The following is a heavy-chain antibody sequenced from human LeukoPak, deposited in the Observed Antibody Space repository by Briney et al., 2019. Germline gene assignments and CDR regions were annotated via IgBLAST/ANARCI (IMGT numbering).Heavy chain of an antibody. D-gene: IGHD1-26*01. J-gene: IGHJ3*02. CDR1: GGSFSGYY. CDR3: ARGGAVEWELPGYAFDI. V-gene: IGHV4-34*01. Sequence: SETLSLTCAVYGGSFSGYYWSWIRQPPGKGLEWIGEINHSGSTNYNPSLKSRVTISVDTSKNQFSLKLSSVTAADTAVYYCARGGAVEWELPGYAFDIWGQGTMVTVSS. CDR2: INHSGST.